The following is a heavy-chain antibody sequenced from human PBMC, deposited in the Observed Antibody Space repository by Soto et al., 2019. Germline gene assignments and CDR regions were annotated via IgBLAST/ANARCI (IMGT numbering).Heavy chain of an antibody. CDR3: ARDQDSSCYPTPLDY. CDR1: GFTFSSYG. J-gene: IGHJ4*02. Sequence: QVQLVESGGGVVQPGRSLRLSCAASGFTFSSYGMHWVRQAPGKGLEWVAVIWYDGSNKYYADSVKGRFTISRDNSKNTLYLQMNSLRAEDTAVYYCARDQDSSCYPTPLDYWGQGTLVTVSS. D-gene: IGHD3-22*01. V-gene: IGHV3-33*01. CDR2: IWYDGSNK.